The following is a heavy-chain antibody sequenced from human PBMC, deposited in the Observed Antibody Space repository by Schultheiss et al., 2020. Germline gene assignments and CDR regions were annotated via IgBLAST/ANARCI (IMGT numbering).Heavy chain of an antibody. D-gene: IGHD1-26*01. V-gene: IGHV3-73*01. CDR3: AKDKGGSYQEEFDY. CDR1: GFTLSGSD. J-gene: IGHJ4*02. Sequence: GGSLRLSCAASGFTLSGSDIHWVRQASGRGLEWVGRIRSKADDHATAYAASVKGRFTISRDDSKNTAFLQMNSLETGDTALYYCAKDKGGSYQEEFDYWGQGTLVTVSS. CDR2: IRSKADDHAT.